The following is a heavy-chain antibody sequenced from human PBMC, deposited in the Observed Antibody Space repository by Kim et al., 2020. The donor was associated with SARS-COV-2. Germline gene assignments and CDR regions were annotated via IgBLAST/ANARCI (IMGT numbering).Heavy chain of an antibody. CDR3: ARGIVGAAGDY. D-gene: IGHD1-26*01. CDR2: INSDGSNI. V-gene: IGHV3-74*01. J-gene: IGHJ4*02. Sequence: GGSLRLSCAASGFSFSSYWMHWVRQAPGRGGVWVARINSDGSNIRYADSVKGRFTISRDNAKNTVYLQMNSLRAEDTAVYYCARGIVGAAGDYWGQGTLVTVSS. CDR1: GFSFSSYW.